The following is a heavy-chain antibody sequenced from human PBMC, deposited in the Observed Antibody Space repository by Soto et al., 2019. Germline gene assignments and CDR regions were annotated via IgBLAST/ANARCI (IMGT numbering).Heavy chain of an antibody. CDR2: ISYDGSNK. D-gene: IGHD3-10*01. Sequence: LRLSCAASGFTFSSYAMHWVRQAPGKGLEWVAVISYDGSNKYYADSVKGRFTISRDNSKNTLYLQMNGLRAEDTAVYYCAREGLPHYYGSGSVYFDYWGQGTLVTVSS. V-gene: IGHV3-30-3*01. CDR1: GFTFSSYA. CDR3: AREGLPHYYGSGSVYFDY. J-gene: IGHJ4*02.